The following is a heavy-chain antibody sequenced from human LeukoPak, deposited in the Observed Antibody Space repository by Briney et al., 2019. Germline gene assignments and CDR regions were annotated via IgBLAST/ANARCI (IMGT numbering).Heavy chain of an antibody. Sequence: GGSLRLSCEASEFTLSSYAMNWVRQASGKGLEWVSIISSSGGSIYYAHSVKGRFTISRDNSKNTLYLQMNSLRAEDTAVYYCAKSKLKDFFEDWGQGTLVTASS. CDR1: EFTLSSYA. CDR3: AKSKLKDFFED. J-gene: IGHJ4*02. V-gene: IGHV3-23*01. CDR2: ISSSGGSI. D-gene: IGHD1-26*01.